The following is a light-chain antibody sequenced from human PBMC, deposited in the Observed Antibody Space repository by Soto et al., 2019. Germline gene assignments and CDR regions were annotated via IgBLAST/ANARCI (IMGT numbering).Light chain of an antibody. CDR2: KAS. V-gene: IGKV1-5*03. CDR1: QSISSW. CDR3: LQHNSYPRT. Sequence: DIQMTQSPSTLSASVGDRVTITCRASQSISSWLAWYQQKPGKAPKLLIYKASSLESGVPSRFSGGGSGTEFTLTISNLQPEDFATYYCLQHNSYPRTFGQGTKVDIK. J-gene: IGKJ1*01.